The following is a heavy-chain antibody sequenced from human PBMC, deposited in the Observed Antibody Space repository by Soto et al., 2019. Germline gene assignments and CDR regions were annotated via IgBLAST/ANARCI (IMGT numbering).Heavy chain of an antibody. CDR2: ISSSSSTI. CDR3: ARDGYDFWSGHYSYYFDY. J-gene: IGHJ4*02. D-gene: IGHD3-3*01. Sequence: PGGSLRLSCAASGFTFSSYSMNWVRQAPGKGLEWVSYISSSSSTIYYADSVKGRFTISRDNAKNSLYLQMNSLRDEDTAVYYCARDGYDFWSGHYSYYFDYWGQGTLVTVSS. CDR1: GFTFSSYS. V-gene: IGHV3-48*02.